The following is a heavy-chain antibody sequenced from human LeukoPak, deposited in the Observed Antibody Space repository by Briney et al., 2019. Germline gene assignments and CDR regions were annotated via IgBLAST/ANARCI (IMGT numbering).Heavy chain of an antibody. J-gene: IGHJ4*02. CDR3: AREELGSYFDY. CDR1: GGTIGASNW. CDR2: IYYSGST. V-gene: IGHV4-4*02. D-gene: IGHD1-26*01. Sequence: SGTLSLTCAVSGGTIGASNWWSWVLQPPGKGLEWIGSIYYSGSTYYNPSLKSRVTISVDTSKNQFSLKLSSVTAADTAVYYCAREELGSYFDYWGQGTLVTVSS.